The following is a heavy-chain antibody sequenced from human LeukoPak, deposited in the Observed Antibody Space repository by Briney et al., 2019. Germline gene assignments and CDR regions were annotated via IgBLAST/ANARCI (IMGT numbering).Heavy chain of an antibody. CDR1: GFTFSAYW. D-gene: IGHD3-22*01. CDR3: ARKALDYYDSSGYLDY. Sequence: GGCLRLSRAASGFTFSAYWMHWVRHAPGKGLVWVSRIHSDGSSTSYADSVKRRFTISRDNAKNTLYLQMNRLRAEDTAVYYCARKALDYYDSSGYLDYWGQGTLVTVSS. CDR2: IHSDGSST. V-gene: IGHV3-74*01. J-gene: IGHJ4*02.